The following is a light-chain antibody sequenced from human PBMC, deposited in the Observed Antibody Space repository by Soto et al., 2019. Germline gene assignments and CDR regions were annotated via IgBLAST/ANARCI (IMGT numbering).Light chain of an antibody. CDR3: SSYTSSSTLV. V-gene: IGLV2-14*01. CDR1: SSDVGGYNY. Sequence: QSVLTHPASVSGSPGQSMTISCTGTSSDVGGYNYVSWYQQHPGKAPKLMIYEVSNRPSGVSNRFSGSKSGNTASLTISGLQAEDEADYYCSSYTSSSTLVFGTGTKVTVL. J-gene: IGLJ1*01. CDR2: EVS.